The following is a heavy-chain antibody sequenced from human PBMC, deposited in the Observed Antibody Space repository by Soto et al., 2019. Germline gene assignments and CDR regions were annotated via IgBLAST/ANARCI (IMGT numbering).Heavy chain of an antibody. CDR3: ASASRGLSYGSPLH. V-gene: IGHV5-51*01. D-gene: IGHD5-18*01. J-gene: IGHJ4*02. Sequence: RGESLKISCQASGYSFTNYWTGWVRQMPGQGLEWMGVVYPGDSDTRYSPSFQGHVTISVDKSINTAYLQWSSLKASDSAMYFCASASRGLSYGSPLHWGPGTLVPVYS. CDR1: GYSFTNYW. CDR2: VYPGDSDT.